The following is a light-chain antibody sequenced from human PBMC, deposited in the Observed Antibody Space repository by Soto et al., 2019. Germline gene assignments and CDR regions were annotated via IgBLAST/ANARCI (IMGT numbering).Light chain of an antibody. J-gene: IGKJ5*01. V-gene: IGKV1-9*01. CDR3: QQRKSYPIT. CDR1: QDINTY. Sequence: DIQLTQSPSFLSASVGDRVTITCRASQDINTYLAWYQQKQGNAPTLLIFAASTLQNGVPSRLSGSGSGTEFPVTITSLQPEDFANYYCQQRKSYPITFGQGTRLEIK. CDR2: AAS.